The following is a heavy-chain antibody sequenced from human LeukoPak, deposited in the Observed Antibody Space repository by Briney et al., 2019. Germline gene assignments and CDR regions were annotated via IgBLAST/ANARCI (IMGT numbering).Heavy chain of an antibody. CDR2: IYYYSGST. CDR1: GGSISSSTYF. Sequence: SETLSLTCTVSGGSISSSTYFWGWIRQPPGKGLEWIGSIYYYSGSTYYNPSLKSRVTISVDTSKNQFSLRLSSVTAADTAVYYCARGGDGNRRDFDYWGQGTLVTVSS. CDR3: ARGGDGNRRDFDY. J-gene: IGHJ4*02. V-gene: IGHV4-39*07. D-gene: IGHD5-24*01.